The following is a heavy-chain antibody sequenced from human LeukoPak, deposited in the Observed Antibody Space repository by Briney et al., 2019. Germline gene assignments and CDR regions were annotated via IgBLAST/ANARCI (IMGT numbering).Heavy chain of an antibody. Sequence: LRLSCTVSVVSPGEYAMGAVCAGPRKGGGRGGFIRSKAYGGTTEYAASVKGRFTISRDDSKSIAYLQMNSLKTEDTAVYYCTRARDYFDYWGQGTLVTVSS. CDR1: VVSPGEYA. D-gene: IGHD6-6*01. J-gene: IGHJ4*02. V-gene: IGHV3-49*04. CDR2: IRSKAYGGTT. CDR3: TRARDYFDY.